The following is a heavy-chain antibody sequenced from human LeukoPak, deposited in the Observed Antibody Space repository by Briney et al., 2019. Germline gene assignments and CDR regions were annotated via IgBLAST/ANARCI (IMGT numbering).Heavy chain of an antibody. CDR2: INHSGST. J-gene: IGHJ4*02. CDR1: GGSFSGYY. D-gene: IGHD4/OR15-4a*01. Sequence: SETLSLTCAVYGGSFSGYYWSWIRQPPGKGLEWIGEINHSGSTNYNPSLKSRVTISVDTSKNQFSLKLSSVTAADTAVYYCARGAPMVGDGFDYWGQGTLVTVSS. CDR3: ARGAPMVGDGFDY. V-gene: IGHV4-34*01.